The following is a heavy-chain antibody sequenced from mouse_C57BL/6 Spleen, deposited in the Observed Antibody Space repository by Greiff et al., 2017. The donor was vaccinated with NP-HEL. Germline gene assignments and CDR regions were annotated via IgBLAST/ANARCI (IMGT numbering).Heavy chain of an antibody. V-gene: IGHV5-6*01. Sequence: EVKLVESGGDLVKPGGSLKLSCAASGFTFSSYGMSWVRQTPDKRLEWVATISSGGSYTYYPDSVKGRFTISRDNAKNTLYLHLSSLKSEDTAMYYCARADYYGSSLDYWGQGTTLTVSS. D-gene: IGHD1-1*01. CDR2: ISSGGSYT. J-gene: IGHJ2*01. CDR1: GFTFSSYG. CDR3: ARADYYGSSLDY.